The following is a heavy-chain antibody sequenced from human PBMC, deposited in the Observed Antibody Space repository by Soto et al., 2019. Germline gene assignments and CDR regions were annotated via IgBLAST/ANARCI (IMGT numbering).Heavy chain of an antibody. J-gene: IGHJ4*02. Sequence: GLSLRLSCAASGFTVSSNYMSWVRQAPGKGLEWVSSISSSSSYIYYADSVKGRFTISRDNAKNSLYLQMNSLRAEDTAVYYCARDYCLPDYRGQGTLVIVSS. D-gene: IGHD2-15*01. CDR2: ISSSSSYI. V-gene: IGHV3-21*01. CDR3: ARDYCLPDY. CDR1: GFTVSSNY.